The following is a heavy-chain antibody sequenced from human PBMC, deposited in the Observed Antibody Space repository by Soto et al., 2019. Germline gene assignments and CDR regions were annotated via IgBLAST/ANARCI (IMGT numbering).Heavy chain of an antibody. CDR2: IYYSGST. CDR3: ASETFDRRSRVWSGYYYYYGMDV. V-gene: IGHV4-34*01. Sequence: SETLSLTCAVYGGSFSGYYWSWIRQPPGKGLEWIGSIYYSGSTYYNPSLKSRVTISVDTSKNQFSLKLSSVTAADTAVYYCASETFDRRSRVWSGYYYYYGMDVWGQGTTVTVSS. J-gene: IGHJ6*02. CDR1: GGSFSGYY. D-gene: IGHD3-3*01.